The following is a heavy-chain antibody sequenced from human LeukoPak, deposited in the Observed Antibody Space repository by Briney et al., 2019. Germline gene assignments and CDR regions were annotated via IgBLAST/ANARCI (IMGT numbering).Heavy chain of an antibody. J-gene: IGHJ4*02. CDR3: VRRNRYDFEY. V-gene: IGHV5-51*01. D-gene: IGHD1-14*01. Sequence: GESLKISCKGSGYTFTTYWIGWVRQMPGKGLEWMALIYPDDSDIRYSPSFQGQVTISADKSMNTAYLQWSSLQASDTAMYYCVRRNRYDFEYWGQGSLVTVPS. CDR2: IYPDDSDI. CDR1: GYTFTTYW.